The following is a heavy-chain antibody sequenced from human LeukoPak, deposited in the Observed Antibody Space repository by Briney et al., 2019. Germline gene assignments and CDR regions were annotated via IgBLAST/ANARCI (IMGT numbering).Heavy chain of an antibody. D-gene: IGHD2-15*01. J-gene: IGHJ4*02. CDR3: ARDYSDFDY. Sequence: GGSLRLSCAASGLTFSSYWMSWVRQAPGKGLEWVANIKQDGSEKYFVDSVKGRFTISRDNAKNSLYLQMNSLRAEDTAVYYCARDYSDFDYWGQGTLVTVSS. CDR2: IKQDGSEK. V-gene: IGHV3-7*01. CDR1: GLTFSSYW.